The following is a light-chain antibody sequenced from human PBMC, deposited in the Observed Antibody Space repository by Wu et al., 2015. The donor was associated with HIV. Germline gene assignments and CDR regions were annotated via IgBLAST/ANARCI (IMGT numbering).Light chain of an antibody. CDR1: QSISSY. V-gene: IGKV1-9*01. CDR3: QQHNNYPRT. CDR2: AAS. Sequence: DIQMTQSPSSLSASVGDRVTITCRASQSISSYLNWYQQKPGKAPKLLIYAASTLQSAIPSRFSGSGSGTEFTLTISSLQPEDFATYYCQQHNNYPRTFGQGTKVEIK. J-gene: IGKJ1*01.